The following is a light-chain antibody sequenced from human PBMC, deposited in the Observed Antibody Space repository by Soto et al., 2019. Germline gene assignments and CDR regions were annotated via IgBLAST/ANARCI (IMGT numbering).Light chain of an antibody. CDR2: EVA. CDR3: SSYTTRSLLV. Sequence: QSALTQPASVSGSPGQSITFSCTGTSWDIGTYDFVSWYQHYPGKAPKLIIFEVANRPPGISDRFSGSKSGNTASLTISGLQLEEEADYYCSSYTTRSLLVFGGGTKLTVL. CDR1: SWDIGTYDF. V-gene: IGLV2-14*01. J-gene: IGLJ2*01.